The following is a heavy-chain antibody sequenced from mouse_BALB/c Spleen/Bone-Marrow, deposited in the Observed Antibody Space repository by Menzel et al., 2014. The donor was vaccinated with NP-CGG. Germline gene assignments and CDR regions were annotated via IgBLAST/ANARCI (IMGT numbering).Heavy chain of an antibody. CDR2: IRNKANGYTT. V-gene: IGHV7-3*02. CDR1: GFTFTDCY. J-gene: IGHJ1*01. D-gene: IGHD1-2*01. Sequence: EVQGVESGGGLVQPGGSLRLSCATSGFTFTDCYMSWVRQPPGKALEWLGFIRNKANGYTTEYSASVKGRFTISRDNSQSILYLQMNTLRAEDSATYYCARDFTTASYWYLDVWGAGTTVTVSS. CDR3: ARDFTTASYWYLDV.